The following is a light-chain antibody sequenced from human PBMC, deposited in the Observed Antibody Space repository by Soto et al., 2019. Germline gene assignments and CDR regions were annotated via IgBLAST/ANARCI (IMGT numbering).Light chain of an antibody. V-gene: IGKV3-11*01. J-gene: IGKJ1*01. Sequence: EIVLTQSPATLSLSQGDRATLSCRASQSIRSSLAGYQQKPGQAPRILIYYASNRATGIPARFSGSGSGTAFTLLISSREPEDFAFYYCQQRNNRPQLTFGQGTKVETK. CDR1: QSIRSS. CDR2: YAS. CDR3: QQRNNRPQLT.